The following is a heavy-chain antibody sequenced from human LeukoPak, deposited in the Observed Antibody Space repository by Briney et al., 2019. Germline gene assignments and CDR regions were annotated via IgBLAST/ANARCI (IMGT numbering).Heavy chain of an antibody. CDR1: GDSISSDY. CDR3: AGRGQRYFRD. V-gene: IGHV4-4*08. J-gene: IGHJ1*01. CDR2: IYRIGNT. Sequence: SETLSLTCSVSGDSISSDYWSWIRQPPGKGLEWIGYIYRIGNTDYNPSLKSRVTISLDTSKNQLSLNLTSVTAADMAVYYCAGRGQRYFRDWGQGTLVTVSS.